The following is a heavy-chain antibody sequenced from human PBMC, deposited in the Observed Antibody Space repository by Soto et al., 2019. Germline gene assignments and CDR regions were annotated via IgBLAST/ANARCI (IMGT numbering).Heavy chain of an antibody. CDR1: GFTFSSYG. D-gene: IGHD2-8*02. V-gene: IGHV3-30*03. J-gene: IGHJ4*02. Sequence: PGGSLRLSCVASGFTFSSYGMHWVRQAPGKRLEWVAIISYDGSKTYYADSVRGRFSISRDNSKDTAYLQMNSLRAEDTAVYYCARDKWADCNNMYCSHFDYWGQGIQVTVSS. CDR2: ISYDGSKT. CDR3: ARDKWADCNNMYCSHFDY.